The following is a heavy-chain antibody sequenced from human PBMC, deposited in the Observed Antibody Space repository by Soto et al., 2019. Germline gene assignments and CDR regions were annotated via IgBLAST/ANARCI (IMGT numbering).Heavy chain of an antibody. CDR1: GDSITTNGYY. Sequence: RLEPLSLTCSVSGDSITTNGYYWGWIRQPPGKGLQWIGNVYWTGSTFSHPSLTSRVFISVHTSKNEFSLRLTSVTAADTAIYYCARSHYTYGLLIDYWGPGTLVTVSS. J-gene: IGHJ4*02. CDR2: VYWTGST. V-gene: IGHV4-39*01. CDR3: ARSHYTYGLLIDY. D-gene: IGHD2-8*01.